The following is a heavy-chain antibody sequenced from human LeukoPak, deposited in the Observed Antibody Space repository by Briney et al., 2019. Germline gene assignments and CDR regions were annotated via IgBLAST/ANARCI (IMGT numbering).Heavy chain of an antibody. CDR2: ISYDGSNK. Sequence: GGSLRLSCAVSGFTFRSYAMHWVRQAPGKGLEWVAVISYDGSNKYYADSVKGRFTISRDNSKNTLYLQMNSLKAKDTAVYYCAREEGGYWGQGTLVTVSS. J-gene: IGHJ4*02. D-gene: IGHD3-16*01. CDR1: GFTFRSYA. CDR3: AREEGGY. V-gene: IGHV3-30*04.